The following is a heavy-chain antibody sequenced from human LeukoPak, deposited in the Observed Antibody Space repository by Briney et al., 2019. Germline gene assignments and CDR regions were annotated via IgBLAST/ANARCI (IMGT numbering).Heavy chain of an antibody. J-gene: IGHJ4*02. V-gene: IGHV3-23*01. Sequence: PGGSLRLSCAASGFTFSSYAMSWVRQAPGKGLEWVSAIGASGGSTYYADSVKGRFTISGDNSKNTLYLQMNSLRAEDTAVYYCAKYTGTSAARIDYWGQGTLVTVSS. D-gene: IGHD1-7*01. CDR2: IGASGGST. CDR3: AKYTGTSAARIDY. CDR1: GFTFSSYA.